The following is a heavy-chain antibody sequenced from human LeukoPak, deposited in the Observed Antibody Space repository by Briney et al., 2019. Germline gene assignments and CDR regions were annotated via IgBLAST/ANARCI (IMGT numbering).Heavy chain of an antibody. V-gene: IGHV3-30*02. D-gene: IGHD3-22*01. CDR2: IRYDGSNK. J-gene: IGHJ4*02. CDR3: ANERGHYDSSGYLDY. Sequence: GGSLRLSCAASGFTFSSYGMHWVRQAPGKGLEWVAFIRYDGSNKYYADSVKGRFTISRDNSKNTLYLQMNSLRAEDTAVYYCANERGHYDSSGYLDYWGQGTLVTVSS. CDR1: GFTFSSYG.